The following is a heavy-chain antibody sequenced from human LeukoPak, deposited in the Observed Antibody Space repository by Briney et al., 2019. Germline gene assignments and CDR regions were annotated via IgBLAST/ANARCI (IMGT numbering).Heavy chain of an antibody. Sequence: SETLSLTCTVSGGSIGSSSYYWGWIRQPPGKGLEWIGSLYYSGSTYYNPSLKSRVTISVDTSKDQFSLNLTSVTAADTAVYYCARPRPYAGANDAFDIWGQGTTVTVSS. V-gene: IGHV4-39*07. CDR3: ARPRPYAGANDAFDI. J-gene: IGHJ3*02. CDR1: GGSIGSSSYY. CDR2: LYYSGST. D-gene: IGHD4-23*01.